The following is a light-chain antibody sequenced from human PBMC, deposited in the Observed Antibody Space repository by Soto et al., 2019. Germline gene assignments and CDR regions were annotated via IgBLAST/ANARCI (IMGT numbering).Light chain of an antibody. Sequence: EIVLTQSPATLSLSPGERATLSCRASQSVSSYLAWYQQKPGQAPRLLIYDASNRATGIPARFSGSGSGTTFPLTISSLEPEVFAVYYCQRRSNWPPIPLGKGTRLEI. CDR1: QSVSSY. V-gene: IGKV3-11*01. J-gene: IGKJ5*01. CDR3: QRRSNWPPIP. CDR2: DAS.